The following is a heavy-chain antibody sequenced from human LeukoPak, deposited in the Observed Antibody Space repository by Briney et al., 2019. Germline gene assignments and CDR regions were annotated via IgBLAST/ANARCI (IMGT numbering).Heavy chain of an antibody. V-gene: IGHV1-18*01. CDR1: GGTFSSYG. CDR3: ARDITGSSSWYSYYYYMDV. D-gene: IGHD6-13*01. Sequence: ASVKVSFKASGGTFSSYGISWVRQAPGKGLEWMGWISGYNGNTNYAQKLQGRVTMTSDTSTSTVYMELRSLRSDDTAVYYCARDITGSSSWYSYYYYMDVWGKGTTVTISS. J-gene: IGHJ6*03. CDR2: ISGYNGNT.